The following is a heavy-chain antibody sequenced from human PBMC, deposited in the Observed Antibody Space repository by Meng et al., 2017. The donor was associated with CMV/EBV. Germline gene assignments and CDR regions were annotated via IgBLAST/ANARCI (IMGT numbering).Heavy chain of an antibody. V-gene: IGHV1-8*01. CDR2: MNPNSGNT. CDR3: ARGVIVGATGWFDP. Sequence: KASGYTFTSYAINWVRPATGQGLEWMGWMNPNSGNTGYAQKFQGRVTMTRNTSISTAYMELSSLRSEDTAVYYCARGVIVGATGWFDPWGQGTLVTVSS. J-gene: IGHJ5*02. D-gene: IGHD1-26*01. CDR1: GYTFTSYA.